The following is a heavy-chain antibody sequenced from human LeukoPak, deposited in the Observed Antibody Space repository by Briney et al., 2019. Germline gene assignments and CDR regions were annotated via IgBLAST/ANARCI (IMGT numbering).Heavy chain of an antibody. CDR2: ISSSSSYI. D-gene: IGHD6-19*01. CDR3: ARDSKRAGLGAFDI. Sequence: NPGGSLRLSCAASGFTFSSYSMNWVRQAPGKGLEWVSSISSSSSYIYYADSVKGRFTISRDNAKNSLNLQMNSLRAEDTAVYYCARDSKRAGLGAFDIWGQGTMVTVFS. CDR1: GFTFSSYS. V-gene: IGHV3-21*01. J-gene: IGHJ3*02.